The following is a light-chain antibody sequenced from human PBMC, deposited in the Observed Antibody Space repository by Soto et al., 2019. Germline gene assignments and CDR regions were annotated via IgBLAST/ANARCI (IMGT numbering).Light chain of an antibody. J-gene: IGKJ1*01. Sequence: DIVMTQSPDSLAVSVDERATINCKSSQSVLYSSNNKNYLTWYQQKPGQPPKLLIYWASTRESGVPDRFSGSGSGTDFTLTISSLQAEDVAVYYCQQYYTTPWTFGQGTKVEIK. CDR1: QSVLYSSNNKNY. V-gene: IGKV4-1*01. CDR2: WAS. CDR3: QQYYTTPWT.